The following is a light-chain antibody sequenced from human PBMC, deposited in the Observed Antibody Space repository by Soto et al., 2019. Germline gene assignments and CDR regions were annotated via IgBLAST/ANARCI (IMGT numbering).Light chain of an antibody. J-gene: IGKJ2*01. CDR2: KAS. CDR3: QQYNSYPYT. Sequence: DIQMTQSPSTLSASVGDRVTITCRASQSISSWLAWYQQKPGKAPKLLIYKASSLQSGVPSRCSGSGSGTEFTLTISSLQPDDCATDYCQQYNSYPYTFGQWTKLEIK. V-gene: IGKV1-5*03. CDR1: QSISSW.